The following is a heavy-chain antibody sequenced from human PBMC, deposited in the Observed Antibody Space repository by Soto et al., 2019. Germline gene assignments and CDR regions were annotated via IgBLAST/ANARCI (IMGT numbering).Heavy chain of an antibody. V-gene: IGHV3-23*01. CDR2: ISVSGGST. J-gene: IGHJ5*02. Sequence: EVQLLESGGGLVQQGGSLRLSCAVSRFTFSSYSFSWVRQPPGKGLEWIARISVSGGSTHYADSVKARFTVSRDNSQNTLYLQMNNLRSEETAVYDGAKLSRNIKNWFDPLGHGNLVTVAS. CDR1: RFTFSSYS. CDR3: AKLSRNIKNWFDP.